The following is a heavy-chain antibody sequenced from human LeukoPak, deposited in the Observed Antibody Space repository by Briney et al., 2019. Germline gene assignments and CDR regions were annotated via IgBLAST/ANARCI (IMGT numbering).Heavy chain of an antibody. V-gene: IGHV1-69*05. Sequence: SVKVSCKASGGTFSSYAISWVRQAPGQGLEWMGGIIPIFGTANYAQKFQGRVTITTDESTSTAYMELSSLRSEDTAVYYCAGVTMSQYNWFDPWGQGTLVTVSS. CDR3: AGVTMSQYNWFDP. D-gene: IGHD3-10*02. CDR1: GGTFSSYA. J-gene: IGHJ5*02. CDR2: IIPIFGTA.